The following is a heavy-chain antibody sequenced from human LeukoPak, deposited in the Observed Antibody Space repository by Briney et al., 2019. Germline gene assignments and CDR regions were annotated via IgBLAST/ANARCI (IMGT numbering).Heavy chain of an antibody. CDR2: ISDSGSSA. Sequence: GGSLRLSCAASGFKFTDYAMSWVRQAPGKGLEWVSGISDSGSSAYYTDSVKGRFTISRDNSKNTLYLQMNSLRADDTAVYYCARVSNQIVVAGGYWGQGTLVTVSS. J-gene: IGHJ4*02. D-gene: IGHD3-22*01. CDR3: ARVSNQIVVAGGY. CDR1: GFKFTDYA. V-gene: IGHV3-23*01.